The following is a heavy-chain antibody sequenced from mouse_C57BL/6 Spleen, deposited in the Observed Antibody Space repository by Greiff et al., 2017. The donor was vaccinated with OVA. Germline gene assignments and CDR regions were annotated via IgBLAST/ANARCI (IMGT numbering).Heavy chain of an antibody. Sequence: QVQLQQSGAELARPGASVKMSCKASGYTFTSYTMHWVKQRPVQGLEWIGYINPRRGYPKYNQKFKDKATLTADKSSSTAYMQLSSLTSEDSAVYYCERSGDYYGSSYDYFDYWGQGTTLTVSS. D-gene: IGHD1-1*01. V-gene: IGHV1-4*01. CDR1: GYTFTSYT. CDR2: INPRRGYP. CDR3: ERSGDYYGSSYDYFDY. J-gene: IGHJ2*01.